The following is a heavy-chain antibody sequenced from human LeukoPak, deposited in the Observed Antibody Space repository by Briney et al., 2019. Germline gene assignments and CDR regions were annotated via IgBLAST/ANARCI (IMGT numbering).Heavy chain of an antibody. V-gene: IGHV3-11*01. D-gene: IGHD6-19*01. J-gene: IGHJ4*02. CDR2: ISSSGSTI. CDR1: GFTFSDYY. Sequence: PGRSLRLSCAASGFTFSDYYMSWIRQAPGKGLEWVSYISSSGSTIYYADSVKGRFTISRDNAKNSLYLQMNSLRAEDTAVYYCARDPAVAVAGIFDYWGQGTLVTVSS. CDR3: ARDPAVAVAGIFDY.